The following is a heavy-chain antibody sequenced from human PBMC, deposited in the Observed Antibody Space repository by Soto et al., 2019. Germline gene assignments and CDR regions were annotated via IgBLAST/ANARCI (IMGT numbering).Heavy chain of an antibody. J-gene: IGHJ4*02. CDR1: GFTFSSYS. V-gene: IGHV3-21*01. CDR2: ISSSSSYI. Sequence: EVQLVESGGGLGKPGGSLSLSFAASGFTFSSYSMSWVRQAPGKGLEWVSSISSSSSYIYYAGSVKGRFTISRDNAKNSLYLQMNSLRAEDTAVYYCAREVSKYSGYDFDYWGQGTLVTVSS. CDR3: AREVSKYSGYDFDY. D-gene: IGHD5-12*01.